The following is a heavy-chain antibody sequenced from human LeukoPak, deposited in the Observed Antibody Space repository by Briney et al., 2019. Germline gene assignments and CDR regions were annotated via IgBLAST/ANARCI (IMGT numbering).Heavy chain of an antibody. D-gene: IGHD1-26*01. V-gene: IGHV3-49*05. J-gene: IGHJ3*02. CDR3: TRDWEKRHDAFDI. CDR1: GFTFGDYA. Sequence: KPGGSLRLSCTASGFTFGDYAMSWFRQAPGKGLEWVGFIRSKAYGGTTEYAASVKGRFTISRDDSKSIAYLQMNSLKTEDTAVYYCTRDWEKRHDAFDIWGQGTMVTVSS. CDR2: IRSKAYGGTT.